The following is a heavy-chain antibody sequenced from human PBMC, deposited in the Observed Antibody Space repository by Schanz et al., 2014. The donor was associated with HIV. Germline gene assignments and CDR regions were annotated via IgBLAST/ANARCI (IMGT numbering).Heavy chain of an antibody. CDR2: VVQTGIT. J-gene: IGHJ4*02. D-gene: IGHD6-13*01. CDR3: ASLKITATGCRFDF. V-gene: IGHV4-34*02. Sequence: QVQLQQWGAGLLKPSETLSLTCAVYNGSFTDYHWTWIRQPPGKGLEWIGEVVQTGITTYNASLWGRVAISLDTSKRQFSLSLTSVTAADTAVYYCASLKITATGCRFDFWGQGTLVTVSS. CDR1: NGSFTDYH.